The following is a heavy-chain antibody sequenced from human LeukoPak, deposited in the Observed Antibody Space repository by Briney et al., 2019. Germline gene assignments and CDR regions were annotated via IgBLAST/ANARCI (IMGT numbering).Heavy chain of an antibody. Sequence: GASVKVSCKASGYTFTGYYMRWVRQAPGQGLEGMGLINPNSGGTNYEQKFQDRVTMTRDTSISTAYMELSRMRSDDTAVYYCARDELGTLYYYYGMDVWGQGTTVTVSS. CDR3: ARDELGTLYYYYGMDV. CDR1: GYTFTGYY. D-gene: IGHD7-27*01. V-gene: IGHV1-2*02. CDR2: INPNSGGT. J-gene: IGHJ6*02.